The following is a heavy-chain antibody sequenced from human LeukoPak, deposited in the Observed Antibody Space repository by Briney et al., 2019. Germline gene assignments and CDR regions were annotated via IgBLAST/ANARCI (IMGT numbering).Heavy chain of an antibody. J-gene: IGHJ4*02. V-gene: IGHV1-3*01. Sequence: GASVKVSCKASGYTFTSYAMHWVRQAPGQRLEWMGWINAGNSNTKYSQKFQGRVTITRDTSASTAYMELSSLRSEDTAVYYCATDVPYCSGGSCYSPTYAFDYWGQGTLVTVSS. CDR3: ATDVPYCSGGSCYSPTYAFDY. CDR1: GYTFTSYA. D-gene: IGHD2-15*01. CDR2: INAGNSNT.